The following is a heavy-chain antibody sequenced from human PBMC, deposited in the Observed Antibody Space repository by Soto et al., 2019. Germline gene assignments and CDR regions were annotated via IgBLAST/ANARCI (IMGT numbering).Heavy chain of an antibody. CDR1: GYTFATYW. V-gene: IGHV5-51*01. Sequence: GESLKISCKGSGYTFATYWIGWVRQMPGKGLEWMGIIYPGDSDTRYNPSFQGQVTISADKSITTAYLQWNSLKPSDTATYYCARHLNRFYYGLDVWGKGTPVTVS. J-gene: IGHJ6*04. CDR2: IYPGDSDT. D-gene: IGHD3-3*01. CDR3: ARHLNRFYYGLDV.